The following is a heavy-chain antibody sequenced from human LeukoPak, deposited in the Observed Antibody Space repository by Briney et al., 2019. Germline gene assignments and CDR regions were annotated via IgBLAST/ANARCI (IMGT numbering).Heavy chain of an antibody. CDR1: GFTFSSYG. D-gene: IGHD3-3*01. V-gene: IGHV3-33*01. Sequence: GGSLRLSCAASGFTFSSYGMHWVRQAPGKGLEWVAVIWYDGSNKYYADSVKGRFTISRDNSKNTLYLQMNSLRAEDTAVYYCARAPYDLPRYGMDVWDQGTTVTVSS. CDR3: ARAPYDLPRYGMDV. CDR2: IWYDGSNK. J-gene: IGHJ6*02.